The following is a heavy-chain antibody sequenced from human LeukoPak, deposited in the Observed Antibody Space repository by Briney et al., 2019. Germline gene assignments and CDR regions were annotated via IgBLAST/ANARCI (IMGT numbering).Heavy chain of an antibody. Sequence: SVKVSCKASGGTFSSYAISWVRQAPGQGLEWMGGIIPIFGTANYAQKFQGRVTITADESTSTAYMELSSLRSEDTAVYYCAREVGRAVAGFFARDIWGQGTMVTVSS. CDR3: AREVGRAVAGFFARDI. V-gene: IGHV1-69*01. D-gene: IGHD6-19*01. CDR2: IIPIFGTA. J-gene: IGHJ3*02. CDR1: GGTFSSYA.